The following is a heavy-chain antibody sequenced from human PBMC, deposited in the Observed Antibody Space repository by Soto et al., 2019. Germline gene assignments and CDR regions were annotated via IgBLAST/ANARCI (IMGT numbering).Heavy chain of an antibody. CDR1: GDSVSSNSAA. D-gene: IGHD2-2*01. CDR2: TYYRSRWYY. J-gene: IGHJ6*02. CDR3: ARGIVPAETAKGYGLDV. V-gene: IGHV6-1*01. Sequence: PSQTLSLTCAISGDSVSSNSAAWNWIRQSPSRGLEWLGRTYYRSRWYYDYALSVKSRITINPDTSKNQFSLQLNSVTPEDTAVYFCARGIVPAETAKGYGLDVWGQGTTVTVSS.